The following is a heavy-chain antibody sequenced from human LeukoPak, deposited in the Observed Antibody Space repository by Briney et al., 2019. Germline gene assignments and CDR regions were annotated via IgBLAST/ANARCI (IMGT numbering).Heavy chain of an antibody. CDR1: GFTFTNNW. V-gene: IGHV5-51*01. D-gene: IGHD1-14*01. CDR3: AKTLGARYYFDS. J-gene: IGHJ4*02. CDR2: INPADSDT. Sequence: GESLRISCKGSGFTFTNNWIGWVRQMPGKGLELMGIINPADSDTRYSPSFQGRVTISADKSITTAYLQWTSLKASDTAIYYCAKTLGARYYFDSWGQGTLVTVSS.